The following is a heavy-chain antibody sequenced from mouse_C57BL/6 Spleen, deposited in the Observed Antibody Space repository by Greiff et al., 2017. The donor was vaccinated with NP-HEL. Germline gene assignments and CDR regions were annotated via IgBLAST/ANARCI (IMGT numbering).Heavy chain of an antibody. V-gene: IGHV5-9-1*02. Sequence: EVQLVESGEGLVKPGGSLKLSCAASGFTFSSYAMSWVRQTPEKRLEWVAYISSGGDYIYYADTVKGRFTISRDNARNTLYLQMSSLKSEDTAMYYCTRGDYYGTYFDYWGKGTTLTVSS. D-gene: IGHD1-1*01. J-gene: IGHJ2*01. CDR1: GFTFSSYA. CDR3: TRGDYYGTYFDY. CDR2: ISSGGDYI.